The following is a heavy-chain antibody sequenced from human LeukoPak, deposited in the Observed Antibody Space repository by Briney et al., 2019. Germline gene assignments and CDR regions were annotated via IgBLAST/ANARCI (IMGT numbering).Heavy chain of an antibody. D-gene: IGHD6-13*01. J-gene: IGHJ6*03. V-gene: IGHV4-61*02. CDR2: IYTSGST. CDR3: ARERNIAAADDSYYYYYYMDV. Sequence: PSETLSLTCTVSGGSISSSSYYWSWIRQPAGKGLEWIGRIYTSGSTNYNPSLKSRVTISVDTSKNQFSLKLSSVTAADTAVYYCARERNIAAADDSYYYYYYMDVWGKGTTVTISS. CDR1: GGSISSSSYY.